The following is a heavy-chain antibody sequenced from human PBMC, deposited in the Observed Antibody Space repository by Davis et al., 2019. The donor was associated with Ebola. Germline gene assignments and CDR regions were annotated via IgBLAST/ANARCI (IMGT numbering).Heavy chain of an antibody. CDR2: LGTSADT. D-gene: IGHD6-19*01. CDR1: GFIFSSYV. V-gene: IGHV3-23*01. CDR3: AKDTSNVWFDI. J-gene: IGHJ3*02. Sequence: GESLKISCAASGFIFSSYVMSWVRQAPGKGLEWVSTLGTSADTYYADSVKGRFTISRDNSKNTLHLQMNSLRVEDTAIYYCAKDTSNVWFDIWGQGTNVTVSS.